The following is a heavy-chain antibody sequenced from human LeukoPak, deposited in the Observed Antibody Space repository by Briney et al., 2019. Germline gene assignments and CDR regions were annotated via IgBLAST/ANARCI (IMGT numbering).Heavy chain of an antibody. D-gene: IGHD5-24*01. CDR1: GGTFSSYA. CDR2: IIPILGIA. CDR3: ARVRRESVELDP. V-gene: IGHV1-69*04. J-gene: IGHJ5*02. Sequence: GASVKVSCKASGGTFSSYAISWVRQAPGQGLEWMGRIIPILGIANYAQKFQGRVTMTRDTSTSTVYMELSSLRSEDTAVYYCARVRRESVELDPWGQGTLVTVSS.